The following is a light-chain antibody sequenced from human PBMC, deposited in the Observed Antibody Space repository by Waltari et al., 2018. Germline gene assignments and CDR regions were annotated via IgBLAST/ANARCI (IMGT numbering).Light chain of an antibody. V-gene: IGLV1-47*01. CDR1: SSNIGSNY. Sequence: QSVLTQPPSASGTPGQRVTISCSGRSSNIGSNYVYCYQHVPGAAPKLLIYRNNRRPSGVPDRFAGSKAGTSASLASSGLRSEDEADDYCAAWDDSLSRWLLGGGTKLTVL. J-gene: IGLJ3*02. CDR3: AAWDDSLSRWL. CDR2: RNN.